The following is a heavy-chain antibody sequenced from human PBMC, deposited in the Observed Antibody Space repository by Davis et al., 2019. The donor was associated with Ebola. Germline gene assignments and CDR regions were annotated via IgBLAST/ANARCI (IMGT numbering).Heavy chain of an antibody. CDR2: IYPGDSAT. J-gene: IGHJ6*02. CDR1: GYSFTSYW. CDR3: ARQGMDTSKLEYHYYGMEV. V-gene: IGHV5-51*01. D-gene: IGHD2-8*01. Sequence: KVSCKGSGYSFTSYWIGWVRQMPGKGLEWMGIIYPGDSATRYSPSFQGQVTISADKSISTAYLQWSSLKASDTATYYCARQGMDTSKLEYHYYGMEVWGQGTAVIVSS.